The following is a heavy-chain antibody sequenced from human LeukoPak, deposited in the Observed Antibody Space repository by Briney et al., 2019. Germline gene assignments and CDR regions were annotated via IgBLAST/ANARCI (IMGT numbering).Heavy chain of an antibody. CDR1: GFTFSSYS. V-gene: IGHV3-21*01. CDR3: ARAPPGSSIFAFDI. CDR2: ISGSSTYI. D-gene: IGHD6-13*01. J-gene: IGHJ3*02. Sequence: PGGSLSLSCAASGFTFSSYSINWVRQAPGKGLEWVSSISGSSTYIYYADSVKGRFTISIDNAKNSLYLQLSSLRADDTAVYYCARAPPGSSIFAFDIWGQGTMVTVSS.